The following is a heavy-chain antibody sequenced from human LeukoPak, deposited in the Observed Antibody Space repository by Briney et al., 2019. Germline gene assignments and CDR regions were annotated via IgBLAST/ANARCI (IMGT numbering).Heavy chain of an antibody. D-gene: IGHD2-2*01. CDR3: AREKEGYCSRTSCYLDYYYYYMDV. CDR2: IKQDGSEK. V-gene: IGHV3-7*01. J-gene: IGHJ6*03. CDR1: GFTFSSYW. Sequence: GGYLRLSCAASGFTFSSYWMSWVRQAPGKGLEWVANIKQDGSEKYYVDSVKGRFTISRDNAKNSLYLQMNSLRAEDTAVYYCAREKEGYCSRTSCYLDYYYYYMDVWGKGTTVTISS.